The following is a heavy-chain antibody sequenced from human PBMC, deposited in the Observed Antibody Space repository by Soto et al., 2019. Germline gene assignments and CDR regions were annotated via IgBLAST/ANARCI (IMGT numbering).Heavy chain of an antibody. Sequence: HPGGSLRLSCAASGFTFSNYGMHWVRQAPGKGLEWVAEISFDGTNKYYVDSLKGRFTISRDNSKNTVYLQMDSLRTEDTGVYYCAKDLSELHFDYWGQGTLVTVSS. J-gene: IGHJ4*02. CDR1: GFTFSNYG. CDR2: ISFDGTNK. CDR3: AKDLSELHFDY. V-gene: IGHV3-30*18. D-gene: IGHD1-26*01.